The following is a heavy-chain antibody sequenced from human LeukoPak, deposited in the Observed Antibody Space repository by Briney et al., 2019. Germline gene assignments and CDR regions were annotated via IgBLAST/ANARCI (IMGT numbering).Heavy chain of an antibody. CDR2: IYYSGST. D-gene: IGHD4-17*01. CDR1: GGSINTGYYY. V-gene: IGHV4-30-4*01. CDR3: ARDVGSGDASWFDP. J-gene: IGHJ5*02. Sequence: PSGTLSLTCTVSGGSINTGYYYWGWIRQSPGKGLEWIGYIYYSGSTYYNPSLKSRVTISIDTSQNQFSLNLSSVTAADTAVYYCARDVGSGDASWFDPWGQGSLVTVSS.